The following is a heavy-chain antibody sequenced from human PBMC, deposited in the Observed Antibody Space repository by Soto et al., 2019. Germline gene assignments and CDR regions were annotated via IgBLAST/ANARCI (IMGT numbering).Heavy chain of an antibody. CDR2: TSYDGSDK. V-gene: IGHV3-30*19. CDR1: GFTFRSYV. CDR3: ARWGTTGGLDV. J-gene: IGHJ1*01. Sequence: QVQLVESGGGVVQPGTSLRVSCVGSGFTFRSYVIHWVRQAPGKGLEWVALTSYDGSDKYYGESVRGRFTISRDNSRNTVDLQMDSLRLDDTALYYCARWGTTGGLDVWGQGTLVSVSS. D-gene: IGHD3-16*01.